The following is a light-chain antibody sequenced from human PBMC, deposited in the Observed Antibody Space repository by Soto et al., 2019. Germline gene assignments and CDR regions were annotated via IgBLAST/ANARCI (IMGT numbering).Light chain of an antibody. CDR2: DAS. CDR1: QSVRSY. J-gene: IGKJ5*01. V-gene: IGKV3-11*01. Sequence: EIVLAQSPATLSLSPGERVILTCRASQSVRSYLAWYQQKPGQAPRLLIYDASNRATGIPARFSGSGSGTDFTLTISSLEPEDFAVYYCQRRANWPATFGQGTRLEIK. CDR3: QRRANWPAT.